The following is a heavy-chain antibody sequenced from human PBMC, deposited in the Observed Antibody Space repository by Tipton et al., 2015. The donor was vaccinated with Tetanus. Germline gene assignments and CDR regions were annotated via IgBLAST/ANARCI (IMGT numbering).Heavy chain of an antibody. J-gene: IGHJ5*01. CDR3: ARGLGSMLAPGGSIDS. D-gene: IGHD2-8*01. Sequence: TLSLTCNVSGASMIGGGYFWSWVRQPPGKGLEWIGEINHDGRSTYTPSLKGRVTMLVDTSKKQFSLKVTSVTAADTAVYYCARGLGSMLAPGGSIDSWGQGTLVTVSS. CDR1: GASMIGGGYF. CDR2: INHDGRS. V-gene: IGHV4-34*01.